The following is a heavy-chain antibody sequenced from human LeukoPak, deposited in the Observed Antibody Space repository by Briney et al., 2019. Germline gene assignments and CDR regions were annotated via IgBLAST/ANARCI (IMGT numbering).Heavy chain of an antibody. CDR3: TRHDVVAVMGHGMAV. J-gene: IGHJ6*02. V-gene: IGHV4-59*08. D-gene: IGHD3-16*01. CDR1: GASIGSYY. CDR2: ISQNGIP. Sequence: NPSETLSLTCTVSGASIGSYYWSWMRQPPGKGLEWIGFISQNGIPHYPASLKSRVTISRDTSENQVSLILSSVTAADTAVYYCTRHDVVAVMGHGMAVWGQGTTVTVSS.